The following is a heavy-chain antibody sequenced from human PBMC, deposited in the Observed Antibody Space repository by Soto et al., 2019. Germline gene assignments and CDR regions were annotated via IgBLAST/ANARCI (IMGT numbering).Heavy chain of an antibody. D-gene: IGHD3-16*01. CDR1: GGTFSGYV. V-gene: IGHV1-69*06. Sequence: QLVQSGSEVKKPGSSVKVSCQASGGTFSGYVVTWVRQAPGQGLEWMGEFVPLFGTTNYAQRFSDRITSAAEKSFCKASVQLSTIASDYCAVFICAAHGLGVSSPPYFDNWGQGTLVTVSS. CDR3: AAHGLGVSSPPYFDN. CDR2: FVPLFGTT. J-gene: IGHJ4*02.